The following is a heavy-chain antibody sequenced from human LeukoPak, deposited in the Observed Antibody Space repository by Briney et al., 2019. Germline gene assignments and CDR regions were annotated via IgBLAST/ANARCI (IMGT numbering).Heavy chain of an antibody. CDR2: INHSGRT. D-gene: IGHD2-2*01. CDR1: GGXFSDYF. V-gene: IGHV4-34*01. Sequence: SXXLSLPCAVYGGXFSDYFWGWIRQPPGKGLEWIGEINHSGRTYYNPSLKSRVTISVDTSKNQFSLNLSSVTAADTAVYYCARDVVVVPAAIHYGMDVWGQGTTVTVSS. J-gene: IGHJ6*02. CDR3: ARDVVVVPAAIHYGMDV.